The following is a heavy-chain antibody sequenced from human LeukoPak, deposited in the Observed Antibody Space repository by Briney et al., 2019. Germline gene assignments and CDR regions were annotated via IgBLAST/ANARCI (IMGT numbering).Heavy chain of an antibody. CDR3: ARGPMVRGVIIDNWFDP. CDR1: GGTFSSYA. D-gene: IGHD3-10*01. J-gene: IGHJ5*02. Sequence: SVKVSCKASGGTFSSYAISWVRQAPGQGLEWMGRIIPIFGTANYAQKLQGRVTITTDESTSTAYMELSSLRSEDTAVYYCARGPMVRGVIIDNWFDPWGQGTLVTVSS. V-gene: IGHV1-69*05. CDR2: IIPIFGTA.